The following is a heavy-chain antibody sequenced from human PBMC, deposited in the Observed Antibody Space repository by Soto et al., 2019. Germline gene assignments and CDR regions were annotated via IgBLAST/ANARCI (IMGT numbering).Heavy chain of an antibody. CDR3: AKGGVVVPAAIYGNWFDP. V-gene: IGHV3-23*01. D-gene: IGHD2-2*01. J-gene: IGHJ5*02. CDR1: GFTFSSYA. Sequence: EVQLLESGGGLVQPGGSLRLSCAASGFTFSSYAMSWVRQAPGKGLEWVSVISGSGGSTYYADSVKGRFTISRDNSKNTLYLQMNSLRAEDTAVYYCAKGGVVVPAAIYGNWFDPWGQGTLVTVSS. CDR2: ISGSGGST.